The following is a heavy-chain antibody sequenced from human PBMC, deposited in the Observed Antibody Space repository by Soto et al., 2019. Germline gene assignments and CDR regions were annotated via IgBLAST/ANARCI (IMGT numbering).Heavy chain of an antibody. Sequence: QVQLVESGGGVVQPGRSLRLSCAASGFTFSSYGMHWVRQAPGKGLEWVAVISDDGSNKYYADSVKGRFTISRDNSKNTLYLQMNSLRAEDTAVYYCANVLRLDYWGQGTLVTVSS. V-gene: IGHV3-30*18. J-gene: IGHJ4*02. CDR2: ISDDGSNK. D-gene: IGHD2-8*01. CDR1: GFTFSSYG. CDR3: ANVLRLDY.